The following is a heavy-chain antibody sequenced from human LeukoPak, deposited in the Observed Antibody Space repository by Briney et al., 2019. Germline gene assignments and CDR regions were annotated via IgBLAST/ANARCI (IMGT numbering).Heavy chain of an antibody. V-gene: IGHV3-30*02. CDR1: GFTFSSYG. J-gene: IGHJ3*02. CDR2: IRYDGSNK. D-gene: IGHD3-22*01. CDR3: AKDAYYDSSGYLWSDAFDI. Sequence: GGSLRLSCAASGFTFSSYGMHWVRQAPGKGLEWVAFIRYDGSNKYYADSVKGRFTISRDNSKNTPYLQMNSLRAEDTAVYYCAKDAYYDSSGYLWSDAFDIWGQGTMVTVSS.